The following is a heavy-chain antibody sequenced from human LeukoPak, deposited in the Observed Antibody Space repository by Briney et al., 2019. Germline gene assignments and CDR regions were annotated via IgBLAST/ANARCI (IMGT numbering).Heavy chain of an antibody. D-gene: IGHD3-3*01. V-gene: IGHV1-18*01. CDR2: ISAYNGNT. CDR3: ARDPRRYDFWSGYQY. CDR1: GYTFTSYG. J-gene: IGHJ4*02. Sequence: ASVKVSCKDSGYTFTSYGISWVRQAPGQGLECMGWISAYNGNTNYAQKLQGRVTMTTDTSTSTAYMELRSPRSDDTAVYYCARDPRRYDFWSGYQYWGQGTLVTVSS.